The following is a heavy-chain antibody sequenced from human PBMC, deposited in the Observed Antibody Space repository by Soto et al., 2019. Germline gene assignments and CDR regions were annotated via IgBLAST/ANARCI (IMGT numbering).Heavy chain of an antibody. CDR1: GFTFSNSW. CDR2: IKEDGSET. J-gene: IGHJ4*02. V-gene: IGHV3-7*01. D-gene: IGHD3-16*01. CDR3: ARAYY. Sequence: PGGSLRLSCVVSGFTFSNSWMSWVRQAPGKGPEWVANIKEDGSETDYADAVRGRFTISRDNAENSMYLQMSSLRAEDTAVYFCARAYYWGQGALVTVS.